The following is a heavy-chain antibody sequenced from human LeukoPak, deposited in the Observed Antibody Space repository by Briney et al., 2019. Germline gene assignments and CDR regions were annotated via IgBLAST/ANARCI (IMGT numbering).Heavy chain of an antibody. V-gene: IGHV3-30-3*01. Sequence: GGSLRLSCAASGFTFSSYAMHWVRQAPGKGLEWVAVISYDGSNKYYADSVEGRFTISRDNSKNTVYLQMNSLRAEDTAIYFCAQEPASWYGFDYWGQGTLVSVSS. CDR3: AQEPASWYGFDY. CDR2: ISYDGSNK. CDR1: GFTFSSYA. J-gene: IGHJ4*02. D-gene: IGHD6-13*01.